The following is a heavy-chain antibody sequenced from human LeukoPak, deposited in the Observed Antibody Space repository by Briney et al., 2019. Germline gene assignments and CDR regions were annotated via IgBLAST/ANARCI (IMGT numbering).Heavy chain of an antibody. Sequence: ASVKVSCKASGYTFSSYDINWVRQASGQGLEWMGWMNPNSGNTGYAQKFQGRVTMTRNTSISTAYMELSSLRSEDTAVYYCARVRPKLDRAKYNWFDPWGQGTLVTVSS. V-gene: IGHV1-8*01. J-gene: IGHJ5*02. CDR3: ARVRPKLDRAKYNWFDP. CDR1: GYTFSSYD. D-gene: IGHD3-3*02. CDR2: MNPNSGNT.